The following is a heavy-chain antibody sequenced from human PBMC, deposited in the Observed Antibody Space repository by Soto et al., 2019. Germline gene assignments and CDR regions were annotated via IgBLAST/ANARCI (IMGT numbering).Heavy chain of an antibody. CDR1: GFTFSDYY. V-gene: IGHV3-11*03. J-gene: IGHJ5*02. CDR2: ISSSSSYT. D-gene: IGHD3-9*01. CDR3: ARPHYDILTGYYKRYNWFDP. Sequence: PGGSLRLSCAASGFTFSDYYMSWIRQAPGRGLEWVSYISSSSSYTNYADSVKGRFTISRDNAKNSLYLQMNSLRAEDTAVYYCARPHYDILTGYYKRYNWFDPWGQGTLVTVSS.